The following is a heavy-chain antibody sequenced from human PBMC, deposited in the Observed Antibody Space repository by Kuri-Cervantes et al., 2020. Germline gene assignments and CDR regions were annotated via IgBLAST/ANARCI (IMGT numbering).Heavy chain of an antibody. D-gene: IGHD1-20*01. CDR2: IHHSGST. J-gene: IGHJ4*02. Sequence: ESLKISCTVSGGSISSYYWSWIRQPPGKGLEWIAEIHHSGSTNYNPSLKSRVSLSVDKSKNQFSLNLNSVTAADTAIYYCAKMGESVTAGAFDYWGQGTLVTVSS. CDR3: AKMGESVTAGAFDY. V-gene: IGHV4-59*12. CDR1: GGSISSYY.